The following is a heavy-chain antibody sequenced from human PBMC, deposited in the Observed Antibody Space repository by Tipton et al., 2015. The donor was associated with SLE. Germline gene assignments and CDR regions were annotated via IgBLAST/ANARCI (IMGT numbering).Heavy chain of an antibody. CDR2: VYYSGST. CDR1: GGSINSHY. J-gene: IGHJ3*02. D-gene: IGHD2-21*01. V-gene: IGHV4-59*11. Sequence: TLSLTCTVSGGSINSHYWSWIRQPPGKGLEWIGYVYYSGSTNYNPSLKSRVTISIVTSKNQFSLKLSSVTAADTAVYYCARDGAIAIAVGDTSGPFDIWGQGTMVTVSS. CDR3: ARDGAIAIAVGDTSGPFDI.